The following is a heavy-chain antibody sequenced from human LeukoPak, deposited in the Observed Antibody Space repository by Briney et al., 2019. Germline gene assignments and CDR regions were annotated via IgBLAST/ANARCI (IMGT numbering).Heavy chain of an antibody. CDR1: GFTFSNFA. V-gene: IGHV3-23*01. Sequence: GGSLRLSCAASGFTFSNFAMTWVRQAPGKGLEWVSVISDSGGNTYYADPVKGRFAISRDNSRNTLYLQMNSLRAEDTAVYYCAKGRGLWFGEPYDAFDIWGQGTMVTVSS. J-gene: IGHJ3*02. D-gene: IGHD3-10*01. CDR2: ISDSGGNT. CDR3: AKGRGLWFGEPYDAFDI.